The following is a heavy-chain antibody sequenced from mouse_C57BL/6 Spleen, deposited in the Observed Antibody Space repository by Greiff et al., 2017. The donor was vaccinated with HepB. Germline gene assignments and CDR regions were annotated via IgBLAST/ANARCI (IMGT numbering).Heavy chain of an antibody. CDR3: AREGRYCEY. CDR1: GFTFSDYY. Sequence: EVKLVESEGGLVQPGSSMKLSCTASGFTFSDYYMAWVRQVPEKGLEWVANINYDGSSTYYLDSLKSRFIISRDNAKNILYLQMSSLKSEDTATYYCAREGRYCEYWGQGTTLTVS. J-gene: IGHJ2*01. CDR2: INYDGSST. V-gene: IGHV5-16*01.